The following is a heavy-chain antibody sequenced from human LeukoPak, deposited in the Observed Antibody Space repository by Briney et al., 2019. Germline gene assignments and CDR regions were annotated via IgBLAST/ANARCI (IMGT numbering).Heavy chain of an antibody. Sequence: ASVKVSCKASGYTFTSYYTHWVRQAPGQGLEWMGIINPGDSRTYAQNFQGRVTMTRDTSTSTVYMELSSLRSDDTAVYYCARDSGPLGELFGFDYWGQGSLVTVSS. CDR2: INPGDSRT. D-gene: IGHD3-10*01. CDR3: ARDSGPLGELFGFDY. V-gene: IGHV1-46*01. J-gene: IGHJ4*02. CDR1: GYTFTSYY.